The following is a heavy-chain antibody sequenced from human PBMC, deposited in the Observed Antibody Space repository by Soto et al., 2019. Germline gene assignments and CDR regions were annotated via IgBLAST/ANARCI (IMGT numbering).Heavy chain of an antibody. CDR1: GDSFSNKW. V-gene: IGHV5-51*01. CDR3: ARLSGYSSGYYYGIDV. Sequence: PGESLKISCKGSGDSFSNKWIGWVRQMPGKGLEWMGIIHHDDSDSRYTPSFQGQVTISADRSISTTYLQWATLKASDTATYYCARLSGYSSGYYYGIDVWGQGTTVTVSS. D-gene: IGHD5-12*01. CDR2: IHHDDSDS. J-gene: IGHJ6*02.